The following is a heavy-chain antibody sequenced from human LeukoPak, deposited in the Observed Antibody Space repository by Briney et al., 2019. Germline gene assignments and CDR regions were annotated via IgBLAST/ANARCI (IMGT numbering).Heavy chain of an antibody. CDR1: GGSFSGYY. D-gene: IGHD3-22*01. V-gene: IGHV4-34*01. J-gene: IGHJ3*02. CDR2: INHSGST. Sequence: SETLSLTCAVYGGSFSGYYWSWIRQPPGKGLEWIGEINHSGSTNYNPSLKSRVTISVDTSKNQFSLKLSSVTAADTAVYYCARSDYYDSSGYYSLDAFDIWGQGPMVTVSS. CDR3: ARSDYYDSSGYYSLDAFDI.